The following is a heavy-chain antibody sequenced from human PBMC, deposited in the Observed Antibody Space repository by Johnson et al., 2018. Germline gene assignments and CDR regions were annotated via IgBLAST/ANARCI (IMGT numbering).Heavy chain of an antibody. CDR1: GFTFDVYA. CDR2: ISWDSGNI. V-gene: IGHV3-9*01. Sequence: EVQLVESGGGLVQPGRSLRLSCAASGFTFDVYAMHWVRQVPGKGLEWVSGISWDSGNIAYADSVKGRFTISRDNAKNSLYLQMNSLRAEDTALYYCANDIRGPPDYDYYYYRDVWGKGTTVTVSS. CDR3: ANDIRGPPDYDYYYYRDV. J-gene: IGHJ6*03.